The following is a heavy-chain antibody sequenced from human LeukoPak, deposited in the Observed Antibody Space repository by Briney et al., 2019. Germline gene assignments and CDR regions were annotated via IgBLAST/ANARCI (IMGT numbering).Heavy chain of an antibody. D-gene: IGHD3-16*02. CDR2: ISAYNGNT. V-gene: IGHV1-18*01. J-gene: IGHJ5*02. CDR3: ARVQLVKIWFDP. Sequence: GASVKVSCKASGYTFTGYGISWVRQAPGQGLEWMGWISAYNGNTNYAQKLQGRVTMTTDTSTSTAYMELRSLGSDDTAVYYCARVQLVKIWFDPWGQGTLVTVSS. CDR1: GYTFTGYG.